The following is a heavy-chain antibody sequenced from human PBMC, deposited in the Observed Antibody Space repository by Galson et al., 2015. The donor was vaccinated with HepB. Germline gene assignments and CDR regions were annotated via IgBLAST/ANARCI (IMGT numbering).Heavy chain of an antibody. J-gene: IGHJ4*02. CDR1: GFTFASSG. Sequence: SLRLSCAASGFTFASSGMSWVRQAPGKGLEWVSLISAGGGETRNADSVKGRFTVSRDNSKNTLYLQMNSLRAEDTAIYYCAKSFYGGSYYFDSWGRGTLVTVSS. CDR3: AKSFYGGSYYFDS. V-gene: IGHV3-23*01. CDR2: ISAGGGET. D-gene: IGHD1-26*01.